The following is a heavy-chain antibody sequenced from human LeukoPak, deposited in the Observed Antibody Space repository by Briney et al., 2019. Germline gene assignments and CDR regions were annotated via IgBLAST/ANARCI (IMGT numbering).Heavy chain of an antibody. Sequence: ASVKVSCKASGGIFSSYAISLVRQAPGQGLEWMGGIIPIFGTANYAQKFQGRVTITTDESTSTAYMVLSSLRSEDTAVYYCARDPNLGASYCSGGSCYNRADAFDIWGQGTMVTVSS. CDR3: ARDPNLGASYCSGGSCYNRADAFDI. D-gene: IGHD2-15*01. CDR2: IIPIFGTA. V-gene: IGHV1-69*05. CDR1: GGIFSSYA. J-gene: IGHJ3*02.